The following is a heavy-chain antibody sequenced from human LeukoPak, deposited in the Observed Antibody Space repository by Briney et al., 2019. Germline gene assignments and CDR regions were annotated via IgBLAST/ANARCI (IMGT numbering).Heavy chain of an antibody. V-gene: IGHV1-2*02. CDR2: INSNSGGT. CDR1: GYTFTGYY. Sequence: ASVKVSCKASGYTFTGYYMHWVQQAPGQGLEWMGWINSNSGGTNYAQKFQGRVTMTRDTSISTAYMELSRLRSDDTAVYYCARGTDWNYDLGYYYYMDVWGKGTTVTVSS. D-gene: IGHD1-7*01. CDR3: ARGTDWNYDLGYYYYMDV. J-gene: IGHJ6*03.